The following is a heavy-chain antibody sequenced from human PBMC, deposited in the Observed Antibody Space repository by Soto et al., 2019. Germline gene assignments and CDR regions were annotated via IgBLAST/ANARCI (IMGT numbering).Heavy chain of an antibody. CDR2: IYHSGST. CDR1: GGSISSSNW. V-gene: IGHV4-4*02. CDR3: ARDPGYGSSWTHYYYYGMDV. D-gene: IGHD6-13*01. J-gene: IGHJ6*02. Sequence: SETLSLTCAVSGGSISSSNWWSWVRQPPGKGLEWIGEIYHSGSTNYNPSLKSRVTISVDKSKNQFSLKLSSVTAADTAVYYCARDPGYGSSWTHYYYYGMDVWGQGTTVTVSS.